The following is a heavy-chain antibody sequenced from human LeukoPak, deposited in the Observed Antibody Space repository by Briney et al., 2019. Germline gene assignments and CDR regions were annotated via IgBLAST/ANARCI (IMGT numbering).Heavy chain of an antibody. CDR1: GYTFTGYY. CDR3: ARPPTQYNWNYAVNWFDH. Sequence: GASVKVSCKASGYTFTGYYMHWVRQAPGQGLEWMGWINPNSGGTNYAQKFQGRVTMTRDTSISTAYMELSRLRSDDTAVYYCARPPTQYNWNYAVNWFDHWGQGTLVTVSS. J-gene: IGHJ5*02. D-gene: IGHD1-7*01. V-gene: IGHV1-2*02. CDR2: INPNSGGT.